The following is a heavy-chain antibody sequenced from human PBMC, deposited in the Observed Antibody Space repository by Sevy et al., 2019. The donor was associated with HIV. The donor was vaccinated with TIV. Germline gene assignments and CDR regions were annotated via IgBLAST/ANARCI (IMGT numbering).Heavy chain of an antibody. CDR1: GFTFDDYA. D-gene: IGHD2-8*01. Sequence: GGSLRLSCAASGFTFDDYAMHWDRQAPGKGLEWVSGISWNSGSIGYADSVKGRFTISRDNAKNSLYLQMNSLRAEDTALYYCAKDKGYCTNGVCYTSYYYYGMDVWGQGTTVTVSS. CDR3: AKDKGYCTNGVCYTSYYYYGMDV. CDR2: ISWNSGSI. V-gene: IGHV3-9*01. J-gene: IGHJ6*02.